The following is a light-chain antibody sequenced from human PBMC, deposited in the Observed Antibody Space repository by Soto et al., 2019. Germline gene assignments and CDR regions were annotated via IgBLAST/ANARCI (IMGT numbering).Light chain of an antibody. CDR2: GAS. Sequence: EIMFTESPATLSLSPGGRAPLSSRASQSVSSSYLAWYQQKPGQAPRLLIYGASTRATGIPARFSGSGSGTEFTLTISSLQSEDFAVYYCQQYTNWPPTFGQGTKVDI. CDR3: QQYTNWPPT. CDR1: QSVSSSY. V-gene: IGKV3-15*01. J-gene: IGKJ1*01.